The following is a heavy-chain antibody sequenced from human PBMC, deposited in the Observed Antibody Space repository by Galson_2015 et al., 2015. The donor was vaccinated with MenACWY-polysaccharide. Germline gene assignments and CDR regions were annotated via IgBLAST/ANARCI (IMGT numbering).Heavy chain of an antibody. CDR2: IQYDGSKI. Sequence: SLRLSCAASGSRFSHSGMHWVRQAPGKGLEWVAVIQYDGSKIVYAESVKGRFTISRDNSTHALFLEMNSLGAEDTAVYYCAREGSRIVFHAFDTWGQGTMVTVSS. J-gene: IGHJ3*02. CDR1: GSRFSHSG. CDR3: AREGSRIVFHAFDT. V-gene: IGHV3-33*02. D-gene: IGHD6-13*01.